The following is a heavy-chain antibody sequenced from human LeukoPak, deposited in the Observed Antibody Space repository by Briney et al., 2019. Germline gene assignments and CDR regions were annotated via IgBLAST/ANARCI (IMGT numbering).Heavy chain of an antibody. D-gene: IGHD4-23*01. CDR1: GFIFSEYW. Sequence: PGGSLRLSCAASGFIFSEYWMSWVRQAPGKGPEWVANMKEDGGEINYVVSVKGRFTISRDNAKNSLYLQMNRLRAEDTAVYYCVRDRGYSTFDYWGQGTLATVSS. J-gene: IGHJ4*02. CDR2: MKEDGGEI. V-gene: IGHV3-7*01. CDR3: VRDRGYSTFDY.